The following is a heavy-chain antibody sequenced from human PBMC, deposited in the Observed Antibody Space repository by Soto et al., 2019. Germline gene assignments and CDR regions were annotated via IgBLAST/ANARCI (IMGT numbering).Heavy chain of an antibody. V-gene: IGHV1-69*08. D-gene: IGHD2-21*01. CDR2: IIPILGIA. CDR3: AREGGTGSDGYKVH. Sequence: QVQLVQSGAEVKKPGSSVKVSCKASGGTFSSYTISWVRQAPGQGLEWMGRIIPILGIANYAQKFQGRVTITADKSTSTAYMELSSLRSEDTAMYYCAREGGTGSDGYKVHWGQGTLVTVSS. CDR1: GGTFSSYT. J-gene: IGHJ4*02.